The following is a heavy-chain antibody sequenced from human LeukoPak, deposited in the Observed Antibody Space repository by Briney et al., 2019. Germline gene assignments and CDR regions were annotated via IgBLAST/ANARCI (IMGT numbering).Heavy chain of an antibody. D-gene: IGHD3-22*01. J-gene: IGHJ4*02. V-gene: IGHV1-69*05. CDR2: IIPIFGTA. CDR3: AREGDSSGYYY. CDR1: GGTFSSYA. Sequence: GASVKVSCKASGGTFSSYAISWVRQAPGQGLEWMGRIIPIFGTANYAQKFQGRVTINTDEYTSTAYMELSSLRSEDTAVYYCAREGDSSGYYYWGQGTLVTVSS.